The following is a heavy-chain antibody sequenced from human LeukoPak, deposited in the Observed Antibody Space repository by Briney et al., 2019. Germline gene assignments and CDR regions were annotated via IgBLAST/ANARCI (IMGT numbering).Heavy chain of an antibody. V-gene: IGHV4-39*01. Sequence: SETLSLTCTVSGDSISNNNHYWGWIRQPPGKGLEWIGSIYYSGSAYYYPSLKSRVTISVDTSKSQFSLKLSSVTAADTAVYSCARHLGSGSYFDYWGQGTLVTVSS. J-gene: IGHJ4*02. CDR1: GDSISNNNHY. CDR3: ARHLGSGSYFDY. D-gene: IGHD1-26*01. CDR2: IYYSGSA.